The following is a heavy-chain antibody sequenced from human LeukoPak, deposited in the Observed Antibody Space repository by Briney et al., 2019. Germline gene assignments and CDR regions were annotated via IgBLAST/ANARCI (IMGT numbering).Heavy chain of an antibody. D-gene: IGHD2-2*02. J-gene: IGHJ4*02. CDR2: IKEDGSEK. CDR3: ARDFPVDPPYMVKGYGSGAYCYIWGYVDN. V-gene: IGHV3-7*01. Sequence: GGSLRLSCAASGFPVSVYWMSWVRQAPGKGLEWVANIKEDGSEKYSVDSVKGRFTISRDNGENSLYLQMNSLRDEATAVYYCARDFPVDPPYMVKGYGSGAYCYIWGYVDNWGQGTLVTVSS. CDR1: GFPVSVYW.